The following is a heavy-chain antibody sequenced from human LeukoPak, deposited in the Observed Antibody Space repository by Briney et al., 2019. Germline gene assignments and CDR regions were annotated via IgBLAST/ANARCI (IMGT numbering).Heavy chain of an antibody. CDR1: GFTFSSYS. J-gene: IGHJ3*02. CDR2: ISSSSSYI. D-gene: IGHD2-2*01. CDR3: ARAILGYCSSTSCPWAFDI. Sequence: GGSLRLSCAASGFTFSSYSMNWVRQAPGKGLEWVSSISSSSSYIYYADSVKGRFTISRDNAKNSLYLQMNSLRAEDTAVYYCARAILGYCSSTSCPWAFDIWGQGTMVTVSS. V-gene: IGHV3-21*01.